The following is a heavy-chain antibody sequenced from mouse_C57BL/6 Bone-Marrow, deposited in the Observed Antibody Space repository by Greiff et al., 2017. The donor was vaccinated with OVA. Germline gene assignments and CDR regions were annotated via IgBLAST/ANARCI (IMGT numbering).Heavy chain of an antibody. Sequence: EVQLQQSGPELVKPGDSVKISCKASGYSFTGYFMNWVMQSHGKSLEWIGRINPYNGDTFYNQKFKGKATLTVDKSSSTAHMELRSLTSEDSAVYYCARGGVRRYFDYWGQGTTLTVSS. CDR2: INPYNGDT. V-gene: IGHV1-20*01. CDR3: ARGGVRRYFDY. D-gene: IGHD2-1*01. J-gene: IGHJ2*01. CDR1: GYSFTGYF.